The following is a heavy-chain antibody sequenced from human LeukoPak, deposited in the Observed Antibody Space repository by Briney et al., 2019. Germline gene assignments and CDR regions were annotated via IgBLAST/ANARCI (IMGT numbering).Heavy chain of an antibody. D-gene: IGHD4-17*01. CDR2: ISHSGST. V-gene: IGHV4-34*01. CDR1: GGSFSGYY. J-gene: IGHJ4*02. CDR3: ARGRGWIGTTATTYYFDY. Sequence: PSETLSLTCAVYGGSFSGYYWSWIRQPPGKGLEWIGEISHSGSTNYNPSLKSRVTISVDTSKNQFSLKLSSVTAADTAVYYCARGRGWIGTTATTYYFDYWGQGTLVTVSS.